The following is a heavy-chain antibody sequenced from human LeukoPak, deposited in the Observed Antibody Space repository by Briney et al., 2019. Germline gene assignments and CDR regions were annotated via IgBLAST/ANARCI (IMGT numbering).Heavy chain of an antibody. CDR1: GGSISSGGYY. Sequence: SETLSLTCTVSGGSISSGGYYWSWNRQHPGKGLEWIGYIYYSGSTYYNPSLKSPVTISIDTSKIQFTRKLSSVTAADTAVYYCAKYRRDSEWFDPWGQGTLVTVSS. D-gene: IGHD2-2*01. J-gene: IGHJ5*02. CDR2: IYYSGST. V-gene: IGHV4-31*01. CDR3: AKYRRDSEWFDP.